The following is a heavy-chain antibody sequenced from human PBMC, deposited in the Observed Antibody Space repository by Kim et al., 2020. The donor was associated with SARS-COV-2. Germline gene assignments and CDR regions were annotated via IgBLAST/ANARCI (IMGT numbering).Heavy chain of an antibody. Sequence: GGSLRLSCAASGFTFSSYSMNWVRQAPGKGLEWVSSISSSSSYIYYADSVKGRFTISRDNAKNSLYLQMNSLRAEDTAVYYCARGRLTIFGVVTPSDYWGQGTLVTVSS. V-gene: IGHV3-21*01. CDR2: ISSSSSYI. D-gene: IGHD3-3*01. J-gene: IGHJ4*02. CDR1: GFTFSSYS. CDR3: ARGRLTIFGVVTPSDY.